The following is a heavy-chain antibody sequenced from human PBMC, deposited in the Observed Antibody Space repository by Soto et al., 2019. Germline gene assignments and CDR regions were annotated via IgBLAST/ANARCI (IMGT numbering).Heavy chain of an antibody. Sequence: SETLSLTCAVSGGSISSSNWWSWVRQPPGKGLEWIGEIYHSGSTNYNPSLKSRVTISVDKSKNQFSLKLSSVTAADTAVYYCARAELLWFGELLLRGSYYYYGMDVWGQGTTVTVSS. D-gene: IGHD3-10*01. V-gene: IGHV4-4*02. CDR3: ARAELLWFGELLLRGSYYYYGMDV. CDR1: GGSISSSNW. CDR2: IYHSGST. J-gene: IGHJ6*02.